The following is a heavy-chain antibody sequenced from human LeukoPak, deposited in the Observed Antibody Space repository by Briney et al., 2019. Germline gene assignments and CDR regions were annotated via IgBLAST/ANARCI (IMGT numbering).Heavy chain of an antibody. D-gene: IGHD3/OR15-3a*01. V-gene: IGHV2-5*02. CDR2: IYWDDDK. J-gene: IGHJ3*01. CDR3: AHRLDLVGAWHSGAFDF. CDR1: GFSLRSSPMG. Sequence: ESGPTLVKPTETLTPTCTFSGFSLRSSPMGVGWIRQPPGKALEWLALIYWDDDKRYRPSLQSRLTITKDTSKNQVVLIMTNMDPVDTATYFCAHRLDLVGAWHSGAFDFWGRGTMVTVSS.